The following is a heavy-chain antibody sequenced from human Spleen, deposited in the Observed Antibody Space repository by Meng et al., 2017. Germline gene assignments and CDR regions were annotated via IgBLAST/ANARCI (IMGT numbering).Heavy chain of an antibody. CDR3: ARGLLLAALRN. D-gene: IGHD6-6*01. Sequence: VQLQQSGPGLVKPSPTPALACAISGDSVSRNSPGWNWIRQSPGKVLEWIGEINHSGGTNYNPSLKSRVTISVDMSKNQFSLKLSSVTAADTAVYYCARGLLLAALRNWGQGTLVTVSS. J-gene: IGHJ4*02. CDR2: INHSGGT. V-gene: IGHV4-4*02. CDR1: GDSVSRNSPG.